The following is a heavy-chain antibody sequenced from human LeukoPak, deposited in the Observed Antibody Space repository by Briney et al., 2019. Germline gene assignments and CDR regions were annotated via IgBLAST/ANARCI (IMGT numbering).Heavy chain of an antibody. D-gene: IGHD4-17*01. V-gene: IGHV3-7*01. Sequence: GGSLRLSCAASGFTFSTYWMTWVRQAPGKGLEWIANIKPDGSEKYYVDSVKGRFTISRDNAKNSLYLQLNSLRAEDTAMYYCARDDYGDYFFDFWSQGTLVTVSS. CDR3: ARDDYGDYFFDF. J-gene: IGHJ4*02. CDR1: GFTFSTYW. CDR2: IKPDGSEK.